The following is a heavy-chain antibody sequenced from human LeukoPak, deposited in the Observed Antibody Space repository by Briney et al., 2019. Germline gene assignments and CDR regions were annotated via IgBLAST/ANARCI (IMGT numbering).Heavy chain of an antibody. J-gene: IGHJ4*02. D-gene: IGHD5-12*01. CDR2: INPNSGGT. CDR1: GYIFTKYH. CDR3: AREDSGYDLGRSYFDY. V-gene: IGHV1-2*02. Sequence: ASVKVSCKASGYIFTKYHMHWVRQAPGQGLEWMGWINPNSGGTNYAQKFQGRVTMTRGTSISTAYMELSRLRSDDTAVYYCAREDSGYDLGRSYFDYWGQGTLVTVSS.